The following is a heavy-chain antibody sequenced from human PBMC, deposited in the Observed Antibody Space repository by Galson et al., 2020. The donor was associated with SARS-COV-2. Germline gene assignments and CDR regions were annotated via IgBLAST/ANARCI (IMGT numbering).Heavy chain of an antibody. V-gene: IGHV3-30*18. CDR3: VKDSTGYYFDY. D-gene: IGHD3-9*01. J-gene: IGHJ4*02. CDR2: MSYDGTNK. Sequence: GGSLRLSCAASGFSFSNFGMHWVRQAPGKGLEWVAAMSYDGTNKYYADSIKGRFTISRDSSKNTLYLQMSSLRAEDTAVYYCVKDSTGYYFDYWGQGTLVTVSS. CDR1: GFSFSNFG.